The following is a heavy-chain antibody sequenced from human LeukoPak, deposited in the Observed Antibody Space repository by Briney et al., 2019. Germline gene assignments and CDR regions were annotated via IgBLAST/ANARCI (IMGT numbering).Heavy chain of an antibody. CDR2: MNPNSGNT. D-gene: IGHD3-16*01. CDR1: GYTFTSYD. CDR3: ARVSGVVRVYYYYYGMDV. V-gene: IGHV1-8*01. J-gene: IGHJ6*02. Sequence: ASVKVFCKASGYTFTSYDINWGRQATGQGLEWMGWMNPNSGNTGYAQKFQGRVTMTRNTSISTAYMELSSLRSEDTAVYYCARVSGVVRVYYYYYGMDVWGQGTTVTVSS.